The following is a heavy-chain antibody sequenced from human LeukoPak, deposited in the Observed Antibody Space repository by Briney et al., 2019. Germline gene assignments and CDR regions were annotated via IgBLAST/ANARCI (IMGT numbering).Heavy chain of an antibody. J-gene: IGHJ4*02. CDR3: AREVSQLVRDLDY. V-gene: IGHV3-74*01. CDR2: INSDGSST. CDR1: GFTFSSYE. D-gene: IGHD6-6*01. Sequence: PGGSLRLSCAASGFTFSSYEMNWVRQAPGKGLVWVSRINSDGSSTSYTDSVKGRFTISRDSAKNTLYLQMNSVRGEDTAVYYCAREVSQLVRDLDYWGQGNLVTVSS.